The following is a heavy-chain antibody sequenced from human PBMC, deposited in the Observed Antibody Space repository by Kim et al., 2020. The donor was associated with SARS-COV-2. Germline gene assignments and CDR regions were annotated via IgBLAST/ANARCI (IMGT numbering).Heavy chain of an antibody. CDR3: ARGGITMVRGVIITGYFDY. V-gene: IGHV3-48*02. D-gene: IGHD3-10*01. J-gene: IGHJ4*02. Sequence: GRFTISRDNAKNSLYLQMNSLRDEDTAVYYCARGGITMVRGVIITGYFDYWGQGTLVTVSS.